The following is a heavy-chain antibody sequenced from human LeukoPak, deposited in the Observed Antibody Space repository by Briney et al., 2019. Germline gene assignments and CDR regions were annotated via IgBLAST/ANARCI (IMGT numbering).Heavy chain of an antibody. V-gene: IGHV3-21*04. Sequence: ADSVKGRFTISRDNAKNSLYLQMNSLRAEDAAIYYCARDSGYDNGDFDYWGQGTLVTVSS. CDR3: ARDSGYDNGDFDY. D-gene: IGHD5-12*01. J-gene: IGHJ4*02.